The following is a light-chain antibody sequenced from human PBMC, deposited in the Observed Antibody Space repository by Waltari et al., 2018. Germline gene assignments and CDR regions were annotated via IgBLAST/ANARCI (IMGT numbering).Light chain of an antibody. V-gene: IGLV2-14*03. CDR3: SSYSDSTTHDVV. CDR1: SSDIGGYNY. CDR2: GVT. J-gene: IGLJ2*01. Sequence: QSALTQPASVSGSPGQSISISCTGTSSDIGGYNYVSWYQQLPGRAPKLMIYGVTSRPSGVSDRFSGSKSGNTASLTISGLQAEDEADYYCSSYSDSTTHDVVFGGGTQLTVL.